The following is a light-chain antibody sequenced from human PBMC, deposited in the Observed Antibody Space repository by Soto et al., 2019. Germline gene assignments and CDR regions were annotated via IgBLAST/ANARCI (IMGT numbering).Light chain of an antibody. V-gene: IGKV3-15*01. J-gene: IGKJ1*01. CDR3: QQYNNWPPWT. CDR2: GAS. CDR1: QSVGSN. Sequence: EVVMTQSAATLSVSPGERATLPCRASQSVGSNLAWYQQQPGQAPRLLLYGASTRATGVPARFTGSGSVTEFTLTISSLQSEDFAIYYCQQYNNWPPWTFGQGTKVDI.